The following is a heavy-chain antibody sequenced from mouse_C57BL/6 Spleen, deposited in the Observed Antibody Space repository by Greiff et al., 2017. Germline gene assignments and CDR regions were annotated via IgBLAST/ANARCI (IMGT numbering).Heavy chain of an antibody. CDR1: GYTFTSYW. D-gene: IGHD2-3*01. Sequence: VQLQQPGTELVKPGASGYTFTSYWMLWVKQRPGQGLEWIGNINPSNGGTNYNEKFKSKATLTVDKSSSTAYMPLSSLTSEDSAVYYCARNLDGWGQGTTLTVSS. CDR2: INPSNGGT. CDR3: ARNLDG. V-gene: IGHV1-53*01. J-gene: IGHJ2*01.